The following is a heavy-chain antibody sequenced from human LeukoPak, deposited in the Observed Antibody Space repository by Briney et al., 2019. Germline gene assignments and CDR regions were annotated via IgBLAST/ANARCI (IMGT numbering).Heavy chain of an antibody. D-gene: IGHD3-10*01. V-gene: IGHV4-39*01. CDR1: GVSITSEIW. CDR2: IYYSGST. Sequence: TSETLSLTCTVSGVSITSEIWWSWVRQPPGKGLEWIGSIYYSGSTYYNPSLKSRVTISVDTSKNQFSLKLNSVTATDTAVYYCARHYGPWGQGTLVTVSS. J-gene: IGHJ4*02. CDR3: ARHYGP.